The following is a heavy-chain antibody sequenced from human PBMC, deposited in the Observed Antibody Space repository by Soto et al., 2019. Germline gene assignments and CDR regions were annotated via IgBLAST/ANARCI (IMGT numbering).Heavy chain of an antibody. J-gene: IGHJ6*02. V-gene: IGHV1-18*04. CDR3: VREAAYVVVVPAADYYYYYYGMDV. D-gene: IGHD2-2*01. CDR2: ISAYNGNT. Sequence: QVQLVQSGAEVKKPGASVKVSCKASGYTFTSYGISWVRQAPGQGLEWMGWISAYNGNTNYAQKLQGRVTMTTDTSTSTAYMELRSLRSDDTAVYYCVREAAYVVVVPAADYYYYYYGMDVWGQGTTVTVSS. CDR1: GYTFTSYG.